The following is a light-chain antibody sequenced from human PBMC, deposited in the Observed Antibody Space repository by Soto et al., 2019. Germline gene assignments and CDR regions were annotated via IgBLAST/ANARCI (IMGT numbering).Light chain of an antibody. Sequence: DIQMTQSPSTLSASVGDRVTITCRASQSVSSWLAWYQQKPGKVPKLLIYKASTLESGVPSRFSGSESGTEFTLTISSLQPDDFATYYCKQYNSNPLTFGGGTKVEIK. J-gene: IGKJ4*01. CDR3: KQYNSNPLT. CDR1: QSVSSW. CDR2: KAS. V-gene: IGKV1-5*03.